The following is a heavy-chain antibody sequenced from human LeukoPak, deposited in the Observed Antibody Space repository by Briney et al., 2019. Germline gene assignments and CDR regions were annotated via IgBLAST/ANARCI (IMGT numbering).Heavy chain of an antibody. Sequence: PSETLSLTCTVSGGSISSGSYYWSWIRQPAGKGLEWIGRIYTSGSTNYNPSLKSRVTISVDTSKNQFSLKLSSVTAADTAVYYCATQTSRYCSSTSCYGDAFDIWGQGTMVTVSS. CDR1: GGSISSGSYY. J-gene: IGHJ3*02. CDR2: IYTSGST. D-gene: IGHD2-2*01. CDR3: ATQTSRYCSSTSCYGDAFDI. V-gene: IGHV4-61*02.